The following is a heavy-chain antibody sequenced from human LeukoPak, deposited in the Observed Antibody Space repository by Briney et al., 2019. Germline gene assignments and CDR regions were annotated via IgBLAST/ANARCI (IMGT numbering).Heavy chain of an antibody. CDR1: GGSISSYY. Sequence: SETLSLTCTVSGGSISSYYCSWIRQPAGKGLEWIGRIYTSGSTNYNPSLKSRVTMSVETSKPHYSPKLSSVTPADRAVYYCARDYYDSSGYYYYYGMAVWGQGTTVTVSS. V-gene: IGHV4-4*07. CDR2: IYTSGST. J-gene: IGHJ6*02. D-gene: IGHD3-22*01. CDR3: ARDYYDSSGYYYYYGMAV.